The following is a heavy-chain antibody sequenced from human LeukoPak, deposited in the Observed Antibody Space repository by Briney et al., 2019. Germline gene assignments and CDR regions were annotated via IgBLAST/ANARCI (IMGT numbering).Heavy chain of an antibody. Sequence: GGSLRLSCAASGFTFSSSDMNWVRQAPGKGLEWVSSISSSTNYMYYADSVKGRFTISRDNAKNSLYLQMGSLRAEDAAMYYCARGLVVAGFDYWGQGTLVTVSS. D-gene: IGHD6-19*01. CDR1: GFTFSSSD. CDR3: ARGLVVAGFDY. J-gene: IGHJ4*02. V-gene: IGHV3-21*01. CDR2: ISSSTNYM.